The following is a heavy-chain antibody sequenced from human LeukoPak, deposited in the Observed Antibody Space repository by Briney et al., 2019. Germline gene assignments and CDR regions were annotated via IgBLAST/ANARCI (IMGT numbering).Heavy chain of an antibody. D-gene: IGHD6-13*01. Sequence: GASVKVSCKASGYTFTSYGISWVRQAPGQGLEWMGWISAYNGNTNYAQKLQGRVTMTTDTSTSTAYMELRSLRSDDTAVYYCARELGEACYSSSWCPFDYWGQGTLVTVSS. CDR2: ISAYNGNT. V-gene: IGHV1-18*01. J-gene: IGHJ4*02. CDR3: ARELGEACYSSSWCPFDY. CDR1: GYTFTSYG.